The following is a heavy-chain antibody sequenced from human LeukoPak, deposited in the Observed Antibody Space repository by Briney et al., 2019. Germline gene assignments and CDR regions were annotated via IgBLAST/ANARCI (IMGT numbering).Heavy chain of an antibody. J-gene: IGHJ4*02. D-gene: IGHD3-10*01. V-gene: IGHV1-2*02. CDR2: INPNSGGT. CDR3: ARDVALLWFGEPLDY. Sequence: GASVKVSCKASGYTFTGYYMHWVRQAPGQGLEWMGWINPNSGGTNYAQKFQGRVTMTRDTSISTAYMELSRLRSDDTAVYYCARDVALLWFGEPLDYWGQGTLVTVSS. CDR1: GYTFTGYY.